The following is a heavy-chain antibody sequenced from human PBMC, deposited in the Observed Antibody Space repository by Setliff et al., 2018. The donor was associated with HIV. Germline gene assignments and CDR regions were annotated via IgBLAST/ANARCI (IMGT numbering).Heavy chain of an antibody. D-gene: IGHD2-8*01. J-gene: IGHJ3*01. CDR1: GFTFSNYE. Sequence: LRLSCAASGFTFSNYEMSWVRQAPGKGLGWVSYISRREDMIRYSESVKGRFTISRDNAKNSLYLQMDSLRAEDTAVYYCAREIYREYATVSGDGFDLWGQGTMVTVSS. V-gene: IGHV3-48*03. CDR2: ISRREDMI. CDR3: AREIYREYATVSGDGFDL.